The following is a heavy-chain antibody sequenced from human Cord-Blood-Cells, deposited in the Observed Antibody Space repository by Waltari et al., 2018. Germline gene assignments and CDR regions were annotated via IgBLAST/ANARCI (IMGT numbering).Heavy chain of an antibody. V-gene: IGHV3-33*01. CDR2: IWYDGSNK. CDR1: GFTFSSYG. J-gene: IGHJ3*02. D-gene: IGHD3-3*01. Sequence: QVQLVESGGGVVQPGRSLRLSCAASGFTFSSYGMHWVRQAPGKGLEWVAVIWYDGSNKYYADSVKGRFTISRDNSKNTLYLQMNSLRAEDTAVYYCARDQYYDFWSGYAFDIWGQGTMVTVSS. CDR3: ARDQYYDFWSGYAFDI.